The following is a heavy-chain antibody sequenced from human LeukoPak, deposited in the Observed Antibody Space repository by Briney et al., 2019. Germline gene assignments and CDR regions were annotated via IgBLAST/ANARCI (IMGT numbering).Heavy chain of an antibody. D-gene: IGHD3-9*01. CDR1: GGSISSSSYY. CDR3: ARCTWYYDILTGNLYYYYMDV. CDR2: IYYSGST. V-gene: IGHV4-39*01. Sequence: SETLSLTCTVSGGSISSSSYYWGWIRQPPGKGLEWIGSIYYSGSTYYNPSLKSRVTISVDTSKNQFSLKLSSVTAADTAVYYCARCTWYYDILTGNLYYYYMDVWGKGTTVTISS. J-gene: IGHJ6*03.